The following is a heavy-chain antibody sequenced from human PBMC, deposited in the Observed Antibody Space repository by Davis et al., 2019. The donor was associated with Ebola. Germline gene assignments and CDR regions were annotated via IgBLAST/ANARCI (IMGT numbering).Heavy chain of an antibody. V-gene: IGHV3-48*01. CDR1: GLTFRIYS. J-gene: IGHJ6*02. Sequence: GESLKISCVASGLTFRIYSMNWVRQAPGKGLEWVSYISSSSATTYYADSVKGRFTISRDNSKNILSLQMNSLRAEDRAVYYCAKSRRLYFYYGIDVWGQGTTVTVSS. CDR2: ISSSSATT. CDR3: AKSRRLYFYYGIDV.